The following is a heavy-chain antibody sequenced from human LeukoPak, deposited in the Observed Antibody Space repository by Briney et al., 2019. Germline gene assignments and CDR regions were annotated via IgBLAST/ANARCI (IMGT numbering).Heavy chain of an antibody. Sequence: ASVKVSCKASGGTFSSYAISWVRQAPGQGLEWMGGIIPIFGTANYAQKFQDRVTITADESTSTAYMELSSLRSEDTAVYYCARDQAVEAFDIWGQGTMVTVSS. V-gene: IGHV1-69*13. CDR2: IIPIFGTA. D-gene: IGHD5-24*01. J-gene: IGHJ3*02. CDR1: GGTFSSYA. CDR3: ARDQAVEAFDI.